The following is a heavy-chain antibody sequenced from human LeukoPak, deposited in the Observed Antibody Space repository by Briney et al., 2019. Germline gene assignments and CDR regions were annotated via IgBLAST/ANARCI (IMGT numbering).Heavy chain of an antibody. CDR2: MYYSGIT. D-gene: IGHD3-22*01. Sequence: SETLSLTCTVSGGSISSYYWSWIRQPPGKGLEWIGYMYYSGITNYNPSLKSRVTISVDTSKNQFSLKLSSVTAADTAVYYCARDSSGYYRIDYWGQGTLVTVSS. CDR3: ARDSSGYYRIDY. CDR1: GGSISSYY. J-gene: IGHJ4*02. V-gene: IGHV4-59*08.